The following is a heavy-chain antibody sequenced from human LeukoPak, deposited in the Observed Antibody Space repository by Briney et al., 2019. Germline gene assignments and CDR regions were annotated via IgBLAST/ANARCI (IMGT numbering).Heavy chain of an antibody. J-gene: IGHJ6*03. V-gene: IGHV4-30-2*01. CDR1: GGSISSGGYY. CDR3: ARGDSSSYYYYYYMDV. Sequence: SETLSLTCTVSGGSISSGGYYWSWIRQPPGKGLEWIGYIYHSGSTYYNPSLKSRVTISVDRSKNQFSLKLSSVTAADTAVYYCARGDSSSYYYYYYMDVWGKGTTVTVSS. CDR2: IYHSGST. D-gene: IGHD6-6*01.